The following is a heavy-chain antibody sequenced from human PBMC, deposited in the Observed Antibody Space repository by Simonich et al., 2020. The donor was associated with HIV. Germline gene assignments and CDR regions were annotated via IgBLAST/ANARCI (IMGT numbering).Heavy chain of an antibody. D-gene: IGHD2-2*01. Sequence: EVQLVESGGGLVKPGGSLRLSCSASGFTFNSYSMKWVRQAPGKGLQCFSSINSSSSYIYYADSVKGRFTISRDKAKNSLDRQMNSLRDEDPAVYYCARDGRKGSSTSCSDYWGQGTLVTVSS. CDR1: GFTFNSYS. J-gene: IGHJ4*02. CDR3: ARDGRKGSSTSCSDY. CDR2: INSSSSYI. V-gene: IGHV3-21*01.